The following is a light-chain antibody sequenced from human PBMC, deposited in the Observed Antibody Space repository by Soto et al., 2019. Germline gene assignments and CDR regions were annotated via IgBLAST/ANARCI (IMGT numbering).Light chain of an antibody. J-gene: IGLJ3*02. CDR3: CSYAGSYTWV. V-gene: IGLV2-11*01. CDR1: SSDVGGYNY. CDR2: DVC. Sequence: QSALTQPGSVSGSPGQSITISCTGTSSDVGGYNYVSWYQQHPGKAPKLMIYDVCKRPSGVSDRFSGSKSGNTASLTISGLQAEDEADYYCCSYAGSYTWVFGGGTQLTVL.